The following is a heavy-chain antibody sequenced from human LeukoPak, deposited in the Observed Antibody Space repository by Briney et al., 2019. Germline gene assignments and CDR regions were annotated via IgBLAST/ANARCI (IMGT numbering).Heavy chain of an antibody. CDR3: AKGISGSYSPVFDY. Sequence: GGSLRLSCAASGFTVSSNYMSWVRQAPGKGLEWVSAIGTAGDTYYPGSVKGRFTISRDNSKNTLYLQMNSLRAEDTAVYYCAKGISGSYSPVFDYWGQGTLVTVSS. J-gene: IGHJ4*02. CDR1: GFTVSSNY. V-gene: IGHV3-53*01. D-gene: IGHD1-26*01. CDR2: IGTAGDT.